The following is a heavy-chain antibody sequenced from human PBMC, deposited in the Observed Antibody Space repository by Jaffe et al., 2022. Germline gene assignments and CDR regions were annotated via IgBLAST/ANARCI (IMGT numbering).Heavy chain of an antibody. CDR1: GFTFDDYA. CDR3: AKAAYYYGSGSYFPYFDY. D-gene: IGHD3-10*01. J-gene: IGHJ4*02. CDR2: ISWNSGSI. V-gene: IGHV3-9*01. Sequence: EVQLVESGGGLVQPGRSLRLSCAASGFTFDDYAMHWVRQAPGKGLEWVSGISWNSGSIGYADSVKGRFTISRDNAKNSLYLQMNSLRAEDTALYYCAKAAYYYGSGSYFPYFDYWGQGTLVTVSS.